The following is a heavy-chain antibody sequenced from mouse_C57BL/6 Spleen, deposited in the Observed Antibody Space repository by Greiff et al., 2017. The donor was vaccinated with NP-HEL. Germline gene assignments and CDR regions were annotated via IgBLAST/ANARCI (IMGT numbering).Heavy chain of an antibody. Sequence: LQQSGASVKISCKASGYAFSSYWMNWVKQRPGKGLEWIGQIYPGDGDTNYNGKFKGKATLTADKSSSTAYMQLSSLTSEDSAVYFCARGSTTAHWYFDVWGTGTTVTVSS. CDR2: IYPGDGDT. V-gene: IGHV1-80*01. D-gene: IGHD1-2*01. CDR3: ARGSTTAHWYFDV. J-gene: IGHJ1*03. CDR1: GYAFSSYW.